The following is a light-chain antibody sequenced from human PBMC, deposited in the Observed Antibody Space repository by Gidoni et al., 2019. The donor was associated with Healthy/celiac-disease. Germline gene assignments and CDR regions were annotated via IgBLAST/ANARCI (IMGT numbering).Light chain of an antibody. Sequence: EIVLTQSTGTLSLSPGESATLSCRASQSVSSSYLAWYQQKPGQAPRLLIYGASSRATGIPDRFSGSGSGTDFTLTISRLEPEDFAVYYCQQYGSSPLTFGGXTKVEIK. CDR3: QQYGSSPLT. J-gene: IGKJ4*01. CDR2: GAS. CDR1: QSVSSSY. V-gene: IGKV3-20*01.